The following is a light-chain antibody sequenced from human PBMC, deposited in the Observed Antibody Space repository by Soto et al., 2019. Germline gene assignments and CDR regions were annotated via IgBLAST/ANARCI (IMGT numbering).Light chain of an antibody. CDR2: SNS. CDR1: SSNIGGNT. V-gene: IGLV1-44*01. J-gene: IGLJ7*01. CDR3: AAWDDSLNRPV. Sequence: QSVLTQPPSASGTPGQRVTISCSGSSSNIGGNTVNWYQQITGTAPKLLIYSNSQRPSGVPDRFSGSKSGSSASLAISGLQSEDEADYHCAAWDDSLNRPVFGGGTQLTVL.